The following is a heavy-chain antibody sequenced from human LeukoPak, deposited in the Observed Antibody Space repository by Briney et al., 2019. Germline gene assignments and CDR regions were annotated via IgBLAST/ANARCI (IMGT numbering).Heavy chain of an antibody. Sequence: GGSLRLSCAASGFTFSSYAMSWVRQAPGKGLEWVSAINGSGGSTYYADSVKGRFTISRDNSKNTLYLQMNSLRAEDTAVYYCAKVPRQHERGSYYMDVWGKGTTVTVSS. V-gene: IGHV3-23*01. J-gene: IGHJ6*03. CDR3: AKVPRQHERGSYYMDV. CDR2: INGSGGST. CDR1: GFTFSSYA. D-gene: IGHD6-13*01.